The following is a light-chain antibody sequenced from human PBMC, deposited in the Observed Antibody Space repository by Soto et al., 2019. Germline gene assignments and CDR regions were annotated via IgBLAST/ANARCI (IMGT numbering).Light chain of an antibody. CDR2: GAS. V-gene: IGKV3-20*01. CDR3: HQYDIPPGT. J-gene: IGKJ2*01. CDR1: QSVRSNY. Sequence: EIVLTQSPGTLSLSPGERATLSCRASQSVRSNYLAWYQQKPGQAPSLLIYGASTRATGIPDRFSGSGSGTDFTLTITRLEPEDFAVYYCHQYDIPPGTFGQGTKLEIK.